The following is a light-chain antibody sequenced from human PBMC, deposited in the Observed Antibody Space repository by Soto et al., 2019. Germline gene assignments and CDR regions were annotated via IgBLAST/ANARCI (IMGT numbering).Light chain of an antibody. CDR1: SSNIGAGYD. J-gene: IGLJ2*01. CDR2: GNN. V-gene: IGLV1-40*01. CDR3: QSYDSSLSGPVV. Sequence: QSVLTQPPSVSGAPGQRVTISCTGSSSNIGAGYDVHWYQQLPGTAPKLLIYGNNKRPSGVPDRFSGSKSGTSASLAITGLQAEDEADYYCQSYDSSLSGPVVFGGGTKVTVL.